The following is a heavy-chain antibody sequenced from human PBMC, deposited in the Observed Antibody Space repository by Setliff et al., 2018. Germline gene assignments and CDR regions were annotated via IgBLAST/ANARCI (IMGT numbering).Heavy chain of an antibody. CDR3: ARSGNYRVDY. V-gene: IGHV3-21*06. Sequence: PGGSLRLSCAASGFTFDTYTMAWVRQAPGRGLEWVSAITGTSRHIYYADSLKGRFTISRDNTRNLVYLQMSSLTAEDTAVYYCARSGNYRVDYWGQGTLVTVSS. CDR2: ITGTSRHI. J-gene: IGHJ4*02. CDR1: GFTFDTYT. D-gene: IGHD1-26*01.